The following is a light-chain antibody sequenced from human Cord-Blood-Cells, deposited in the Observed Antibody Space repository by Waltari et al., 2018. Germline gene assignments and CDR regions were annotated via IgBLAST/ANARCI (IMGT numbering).Light chain of an antibody. Sequence: QSALTQPASVSGSPGQSITISCTGTSSDVGGYNYVSWYQQHPGKAPKLMIYDVSNRPSGVSNRFSGSKSGNTASLTISGLQAEDEAEYYCSSYTSSSTPRVFGTGTKVTVL. CDR2: DVS. J-gene: IGLJ1*01. CDR3: SSYTSSSTPRV. V-gene: IGLV2-14*01. CDR1: SSDVGGYNY.